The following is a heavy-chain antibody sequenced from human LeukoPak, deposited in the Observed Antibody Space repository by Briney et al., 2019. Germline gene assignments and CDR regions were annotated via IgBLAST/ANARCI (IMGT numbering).Heavy chain of an antibody. CDR2: ISSSSSYI. J-gene: IGHJ3*02. Sequence: PGGSLRLSCAASGFTFSSYSTNWVRQAPGKGLEWVSSISSSSSYIYYADSVKGRFTISRDNARNSLYLQMNSLRAEDTAVYYCARDEGVVVPAASLAFDIWGQGTMVTVSS. V-gene: IGHV3-21*01. CDR1: GFTFSSYS. D-gene: IGHD2-2*01. CDR3: ARDEGVVVPAASLAFDI.